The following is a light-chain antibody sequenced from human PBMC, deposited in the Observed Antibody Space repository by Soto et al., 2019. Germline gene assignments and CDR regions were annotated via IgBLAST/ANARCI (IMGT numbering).Light chain of an antibody. CDR3: QVWDSSSYRGV. Sequence: SYELTQPPSVSVAPGKTARITCGGNNIGSKSVHWYQQKPGQAPVLVIYYDSDRPSGIPERFSGSNSGNTATLTISRVEAGDEADYYCQVWDSSSYRGVFGTGTKLTVL. V-gene: IGLV3-21*04. CDR1: NIGSKS. J-gene: IGLJ1*01. CDR2: YDS.